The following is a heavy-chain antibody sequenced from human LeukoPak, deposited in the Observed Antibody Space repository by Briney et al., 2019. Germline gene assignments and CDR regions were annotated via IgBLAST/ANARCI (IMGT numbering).Heavy chain of an antibody. V-gene: IGHV3-74*01. J-gene: IGHJ6*03. Sequence: GGSETLFCAPSGFTFSVCWLLSARQDPGEGLVWVAHTNTDGSRTTYADSVRGRFTISRDNAKNTLYLQMNSPSVNDTAIYYCARDGTGYSPGGYFYYTDVRGKGPTVTVSS. CDR1: GFTFSVCW. CDR2: TNTDGSRT. D-gene: IGHD3/OR15-3a*01. CDR3: ARDGTGYSPGGYFYYTDV.